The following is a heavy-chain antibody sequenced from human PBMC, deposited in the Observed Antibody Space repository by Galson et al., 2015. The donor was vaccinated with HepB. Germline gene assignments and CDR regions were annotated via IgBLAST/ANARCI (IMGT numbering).Heavy chain of an antibody. CDR2: INPNSGGT. V-gene: IGHV1-2*04. D-gene: IGHD2-15*01. CDR1: GYTFTGYY. Sequence: SVKVSCKASGYTFTGYYMHWVRQAPGQGLEWMGWINPNSGGTNYAQKFQGWVTMTRDTSISTAYMELSRLRSDDTAVYYCARARAATVVRILDYWGQGTLVTVSS. J-gene: IGHJ4*02. CDR3: ARARAATVVRILDY.